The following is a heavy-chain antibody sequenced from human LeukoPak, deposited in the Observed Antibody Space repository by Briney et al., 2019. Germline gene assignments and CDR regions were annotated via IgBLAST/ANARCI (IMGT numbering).Heavy chain of an antibody. J-gene: IGHJ4*02. CDR1: GYTFTGYY. CDR2: INPNSGGT. V-gene: IGHV1-2*06. CDR3: ARDPRGDLPYGSGSQNDY. Sequence: ASVKVSCKASGYTFTGYYMHWVRQAPGQGLEWMGRINPNSGGTNYAQKFQGRVTMTRDTSISTAYMELSRLRSDDTAVYYCARDPRGDLPYGSGSQNDYWGQGTPVTVSS. D-gene: IGHD3-10*01.